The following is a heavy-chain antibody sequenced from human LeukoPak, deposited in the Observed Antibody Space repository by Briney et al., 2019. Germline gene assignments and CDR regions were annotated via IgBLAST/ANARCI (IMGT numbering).Heavy chain of an antibody. D-gene: IGHD5-18*01. J-gene: IGHJ4*02. Sequence: PGRSLRLSCAASGFTFSSYGMHWVRQAPGKGLEWVAVISYDGSNKYYADSVKGRFTISRDNFKNTLYLQMNSLRAEDTAVYYCARASSLDTAIQEVLNYYFDYWGQGTLVTVSS. V-gene: IGHV3-30*03. CDR1: GFTFSSYG. CDR2: ISYDGSNK. CDR3: ARASSLDTAIQEVLNYYFDY.